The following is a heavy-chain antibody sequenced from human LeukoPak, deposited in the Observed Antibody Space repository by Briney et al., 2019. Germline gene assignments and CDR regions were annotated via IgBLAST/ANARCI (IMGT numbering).Heavy chain of an antibody. D-gene: IGHD1-26*01. CDR2: IRNDGSIK. CDR1: GFTFSSYG. J-gene: IGHJ6*03. V-gene: IGHV3-30*02. Sequence: GGSLRLSCAASGFTFSSYGMHWVRQAPGKGLEWVTFIRNDGSIKYYADSVKGRFSISRDNSKNTLHLQMNSLRAEDTAVYYCARDPYSGSYGNYYYYFMDVWGKGTTVTISS. CDR3: ARDPYSGSYGNYYYYFMDV.